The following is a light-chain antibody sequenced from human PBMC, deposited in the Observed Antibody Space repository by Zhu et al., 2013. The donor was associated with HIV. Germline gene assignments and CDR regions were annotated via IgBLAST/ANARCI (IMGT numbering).Light chain of an antibody. CDR3: QQYGSSLT. Sequence: EIVMTQSPATLSVSPGERATLSCRASQSVSNSVAWYQHKPGQAPRLLIYGASTRAKGIPDRFSGSGSGTDFTLTISGLEPEDFAVYYCQQYGSSLTFGGGTKVGDET. CDR2: GAS. CDR1: QSVSNS. V-gene: IGKV3-20*01. J-gene: IGKJ4*01.